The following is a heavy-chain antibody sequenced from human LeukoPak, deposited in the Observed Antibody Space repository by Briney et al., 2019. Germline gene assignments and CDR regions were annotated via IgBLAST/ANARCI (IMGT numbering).Heavy chain of an antibody. V-gene: IGHV4-34*01. D-gene: IGHD6-25*01. CDR1: GGSFSGYY. Sequence: SETLSLTCAVYGGSFSGYYWSWIRQPPGKGLEWIGEINHSGSTNYNPSLKSRVTISVDTSKNQFSLKLSSVTAADTAVYYCARLRIGQPRQRDYWGQGTLVTVSS. J-gene: IGHJ4*02. CDR2: INHSGST. CDR3: ARLRIGQPRQRDY.